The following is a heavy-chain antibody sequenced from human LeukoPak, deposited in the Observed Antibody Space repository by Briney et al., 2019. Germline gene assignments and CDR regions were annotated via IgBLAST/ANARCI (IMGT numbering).Heavy chain of an antibody. J-gene: IGHJ3*02. D-gene: IGHD3-10*01. V-gene: IGHV3-23*01. CDR1: GFTFSSYA. CDR3: AKNELLIIGAFDI. Sequence: GGSLRLSCAASGFTFSSYAMSWVRQAPGKGLEWVSAISGSGGSAYYADSVKGRFTISRDNSKNTLYLQMNSLRAEDTAVYYCAKNELLIIGAFDIWGQGTMVTVSS. CDR2: ISGSGGSA.